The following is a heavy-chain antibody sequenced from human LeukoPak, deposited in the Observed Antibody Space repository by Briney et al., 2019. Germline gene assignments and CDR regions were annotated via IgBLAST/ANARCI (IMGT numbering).Heavy chain of an antibody. J-gene: IGHJ6*02. Sequence: PGRSLRLSCAASGFKFDDYATHWVRQAPGKGLEWVSSIPWTNAGEAYADSVKGRCTISRDNAKNCVYLELKSLRAEDTALYYCAKGRGADTSYGMNVWGQGTTVIVSS. CDR1: GFKFDDYA. D-gene: IGHD3-16*01. CDR3: AKGRGADTSYGMNV. V-gene: IGHV3-9*01. CDR2: IPWTNAGE.